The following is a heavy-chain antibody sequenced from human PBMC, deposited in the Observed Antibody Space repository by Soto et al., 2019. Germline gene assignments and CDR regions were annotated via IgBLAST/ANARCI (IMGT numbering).Heavy chain of an antibody. D-gene: IGHD3-22*01. Sequence: QVQLVESGGGVVQPGRSLRLSCAASGFTFSSYAMHWVRQAPGKGLEWVAVISYDGSNKNYADSVKGRFTISRDNSKKTLYLQMNSLRAEDTAVFYCARQARPSYDSSGYYYESDAVDIWGQGTMVTVSS. CDR1: GFTFSSYA. J-gene: IGHJ3*02. CDR3: ARQARPSYDSSGYYYESDAVDI. CDR2: ISYDGSNK. V-gene: IGHV3-30-3*01.